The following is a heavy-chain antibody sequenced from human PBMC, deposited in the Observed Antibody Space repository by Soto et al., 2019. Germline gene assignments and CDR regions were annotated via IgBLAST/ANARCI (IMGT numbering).Heavy chain of an antibody. V-gene: IGHV3-64*01. Sequence: PGGSLRLSCSASGFTFTTYTMHWVRQAPGKELEYVSGISSNGVGTYYANSVKGRFTISRDNSKNTVYLQMGSLRPEDMAVYYCARRARPDFYYMDVWGKGTTVTVSS. CDR2: ISSNGVGT. D-gene: IGHD6-6*01. CDR1: GFTFTTYT. CDR3: ARRARPDFYYMDV. J-gene: IGHJ6*03.